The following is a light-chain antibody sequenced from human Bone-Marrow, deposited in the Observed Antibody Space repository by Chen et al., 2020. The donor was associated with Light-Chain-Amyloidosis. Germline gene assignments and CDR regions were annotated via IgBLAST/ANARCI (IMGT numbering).Light chain of an antibody. V-gene: IGLV3-21*02. CDR1: NIGSTS. Sequence: SYVLTQPSSVSVAPGQTATIACGGTNIGSTSVHWYQQTPGQAPLLVVYDESDRPSGIPERLSVSNSGNTATLTISRVEAGDEAAYYCQVWDRSSDRPVFGGGTKLTVL. CDR3: QVWDRSSDRPV. CDR2: DES. J-gene: IGLJ3*02.